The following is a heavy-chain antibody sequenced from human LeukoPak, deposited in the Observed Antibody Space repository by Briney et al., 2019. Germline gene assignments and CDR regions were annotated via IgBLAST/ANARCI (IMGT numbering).Heavy chain of an antibody. CDR3: ARDFRSSGSYHHWFDP. D-gene: IGHD1-26*01. J-gene: IGHJ5*02. CDR1: GFTFSAYS. Sequence: GGSLRLSCAASGFTFSAYSINWVRQAPGRGLEWVSSISSSGTYIYYADSVKGRFTISRDNAKNSLSLQMNSLRAEDTAVYYCARDFRSSGSYHHWFDPWGQGTLVTVSS. V-gene: IGHV3-21*01. CDR2: ISSSGTYI.